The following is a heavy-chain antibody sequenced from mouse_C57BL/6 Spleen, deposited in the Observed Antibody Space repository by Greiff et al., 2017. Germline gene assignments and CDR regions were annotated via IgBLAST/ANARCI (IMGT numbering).Heavy chain of an antibody. CDR1: GYTFTDYN. CDR2: INPNNGGT. CDR3: ARLLGYSNWYFDV. D-gene: IGHD2-5*01. J-gene: IGHJ1*03. Sequence: EIQLQQPGPELVKPGASVKMSCKASGYTFTDYNMHWVKQSHGKSLEWIGYINPNNGGTSYNQKFKGKATLTVNKSSSTAYMELRSLTSEDSAVYYCARLLGYSNWYFDVWGTGTTVTVSS. V-gene: IGHV1-22*01.